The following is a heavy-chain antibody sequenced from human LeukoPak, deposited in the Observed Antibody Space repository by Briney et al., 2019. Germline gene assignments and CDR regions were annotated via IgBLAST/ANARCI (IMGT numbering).Heavy chain of an antibody. V-gene: IGHV3-33*01. J-gene: IGHJ4*02. CDR2: IWYDGFNK. CDR3: ARGYDYGDY. CDR1: GFTFSSYG. Sequence: PGRSLRLSCAASGFTFSSYGMHWVRQAPGKGLEWVTAIWYDGFNKYYADSVKGRFTISRGNSKNTLYLQMNSLRVEDTAVYYCARGYDYGDYWGQGTLVTVSS. D-gene: IGHD2-2*01.